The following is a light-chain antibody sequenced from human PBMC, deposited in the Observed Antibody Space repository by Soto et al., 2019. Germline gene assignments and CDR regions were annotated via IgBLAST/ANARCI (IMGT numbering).Light chain of an antibody. Sequence: EIVLTQSPGTLSLSPGERATLSCRASQSVSSSYLAWYQQKPGQAPRLLIYGASSRATGIPDRFSGSGSGTDFTLTISSLQPEDFATYYCQQANSFLLTFGGGTKVEIK. CDR2: GAS. CDR3: QQANSFLLT. J-gene: IGKJ4*01. V-gene: IGKV3-20*01. CDR1: QSVSSSY.